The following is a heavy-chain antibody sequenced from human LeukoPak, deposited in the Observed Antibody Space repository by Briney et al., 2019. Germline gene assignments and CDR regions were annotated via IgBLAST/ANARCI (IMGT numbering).Heavy chain of an antibody. CDR1: GFTFSSYG. J-gene: IGHJ4*02. CDR3: AKDGKLDTYYDFWSGQGYFDY. D-gene: IGHD3-3*01. V-gene: IGHV3-30*02. Sequence: PGGSLRLSCAASGFTFSSYGMHWVRQAPGKGLEWVAFIRYDGSNKYYADSVKGRFTISRDNSKNTLYLQMNSLRAEDTAVYYCAKDGKLDTYYDFWSGQGYFDYWGQGTLVTVSS. CDR2: IRYDGSNK.